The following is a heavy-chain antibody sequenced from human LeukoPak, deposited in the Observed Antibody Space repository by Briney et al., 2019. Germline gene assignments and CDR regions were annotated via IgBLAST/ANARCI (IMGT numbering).Heavy chain of an antibody. J-gene: IGHJ6*03. CDR2: INWNGGST. D-gene: IGHD1-26*01. CDR1: GFTFDDYG. Sequence: GGSLRLSCAASGFTFDDYGMSWVRQAPGKGLKWVSGINWNGGSTGYADSVKGRFTISRDNAKNSLYLQMNSLGAEDTALYYCARDSRSYYGYYYYYYYMDVWGKGTTVTVSS. CDR3: ARDSRSYYGYYYYYYYMDV. V-gene: IGHV3-20*04.